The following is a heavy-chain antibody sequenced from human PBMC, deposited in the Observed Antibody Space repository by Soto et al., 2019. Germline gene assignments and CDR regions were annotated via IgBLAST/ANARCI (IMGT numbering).Heavy chain of an antibody. CDR2: ISAYNGNT. Sequence: QVQLVQSGAEVKKPGASVKVSCKASGYTCTSYGISCVRQAPGQGLEWLGWISAYNGNTNYAQKLQGRGTMTTDTNPRTADKDLRRLRSDDTAVYYCASQYYYHSSGYQGENWFDPWGQGTLVTVSS. V-gene: IGHV1-18*01. CDR3: ASQYYYHSSGYQGENWFDP. CDR1: GYTCTSYG. D-gene: IGHD3-22*01. J-gene: IGHJ5*02.